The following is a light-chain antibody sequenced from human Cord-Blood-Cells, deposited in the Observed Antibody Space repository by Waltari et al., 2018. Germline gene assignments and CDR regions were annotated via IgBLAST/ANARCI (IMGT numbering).Light chain of an antibody. CDR1: KLWDKY. V-gene: IGLV3-1*01. J-gene: IGLJ2*01. Sequence: SYELTQPPSVSVSPGQPSSTTCSGDKLWDKYACWYQQKPGQSTVLVIYQDSKRPSGIPERFSGSNSGNTATLTISGTQAMDEADYYCQAWDSSTVVFGGGTKLTVL. CDR2: QDS. CDR3: QAWDSSTVV.